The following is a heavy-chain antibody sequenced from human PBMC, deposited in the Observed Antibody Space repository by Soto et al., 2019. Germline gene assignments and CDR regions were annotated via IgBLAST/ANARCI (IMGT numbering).Heavy chain of an antibody. CDR1: GGSISAGDYY. CDR3: ARGDWFHP. V-gene: IGHV4-30-4*01. Sequence: PSETLSLTCTVSGGSISAGDYYWNWIRQPPGKGLEWIGYIYYTGTAKYNPSLKSRATLSVDTSRNHFSLNLTSVTAADTAGYYCARGDWFHPWGPGTMVAVSS. CDR2: IYYTGTA. J-gene: IGHJ5*02.